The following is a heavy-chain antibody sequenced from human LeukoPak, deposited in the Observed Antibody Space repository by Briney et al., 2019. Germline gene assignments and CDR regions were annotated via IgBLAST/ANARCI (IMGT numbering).Heavy chain of an antibody. CDR3: ARSTPFDY. CDR2: IKQDGSEG. CDR1: GFPFSSYW. J-gene: IGHJ4*02. V-gene: IGHV3-7*01. Sequence: GGSLRLSCTASGFPFSSYWMTWVRQAPGKGLEWVANIKQDGSEGFYVESVKGRFTISRDNAKNSVYLQMESLRGEDTAVYYCARSTPFDYWGQGTLVTVSS.